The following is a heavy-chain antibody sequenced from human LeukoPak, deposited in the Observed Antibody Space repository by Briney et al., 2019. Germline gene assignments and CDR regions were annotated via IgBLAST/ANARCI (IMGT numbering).Heavy chain of an antibody. J-gene: IGHJ4*02. V-gene: IGHV3-30*03. CDR3: ARLRGYYFDY. D-gene: IGHD2-15*01. CDR2: ISYDGYNK. CDR1: GFTFSSYG. Sequence: QPGRSLRLSCAASGFTFSSYGMLWVRQSPGKGLEWVAVISYDGYNKYYGDSVKGRFTISRDNSKSTLYLQMNNLRVDDTAFYYCARLRGYYFDYWGQGTLVTVSS.